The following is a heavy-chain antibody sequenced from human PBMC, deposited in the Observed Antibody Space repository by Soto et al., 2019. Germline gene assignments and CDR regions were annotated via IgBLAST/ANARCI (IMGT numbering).Heavy chain of an antibody. CDR2: IYWDDDK. D-gene: IGHD4-17*01. CDR1: GFSLSTSGVG. J-gene: IGHJ6*02. CDR3: AHDYVAYYGMDV. V-gene: IGHV2-5*02. Sequence: QITLKESGPPVVKPTQTLTLTCTFSGFSLSTSGVGVGWIRQPPGKALEWLAIIYWDDDKRYSPSLKSRLTITKDTSKNQVVLTLTNMDPVDTATYYCAHDYVAYYGMDVRGQGTTVTVSS.